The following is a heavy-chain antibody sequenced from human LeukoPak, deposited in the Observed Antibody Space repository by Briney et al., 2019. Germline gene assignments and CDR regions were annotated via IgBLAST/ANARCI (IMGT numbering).Heavy chain of an antibody. CDR1: GFTFSDHS. V-gene: IGHV3-72*01. CDR3: ARGNTDSSGYHSQSFDY. Sequence: GGSLRLSCAASGFTFSDHSMDWVRQAPGKGLEWVGRTRNKPNTYTTEYAASVKGRFTISRDDSKNSLYLLMNSLKTEDTAVYYCARGNTDSSGYHSQSFDYWGQGTLVTVSS. CDR2: TRNKPNTYTT. J-gene: IGHJ4*02. D-gene: IGHD3-22*01.